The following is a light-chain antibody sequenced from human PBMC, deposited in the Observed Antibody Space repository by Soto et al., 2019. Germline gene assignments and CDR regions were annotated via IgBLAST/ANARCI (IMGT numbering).Light chain of an antibody. Sequence: QSVLTQPASVSGSPGQSITISCTGSTSNIGAGYDVHWYQQLPGTAPKLLIYGNGNRPSGVPDRFSGSKSDTSASLAITGLQAEDVANYYCQSFDSSRNGYVFGTGTKVTVL. J-gene: IGLJ1*01. CDR1: TSNIGAGYD. CDR3: QSFDSSRNGYV. V-gene: IGLV1-40*01. CDR2: GNG.